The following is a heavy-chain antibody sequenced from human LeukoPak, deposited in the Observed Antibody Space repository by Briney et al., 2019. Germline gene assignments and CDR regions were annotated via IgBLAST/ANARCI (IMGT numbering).Heavy chain of an antibody. CDR2: FGPRGSSI. V-gene: IGHV3-48*01. CDR1: GFTFSTYS. J-gene: IGHJ4*02. D-gene: IGHD6-19*01. CDR3: ARVLTFSAWFEDY. Sequence: GGSLRLSCAASGFTFSTYSMNWVRQAPGRGLEWVSYFGPRGSSIYYADSVRGRFTISRDNAKSSLYLQMNSLRAEYTAVYYCARVLTFSAWFEDYWGQGALVTVSS.